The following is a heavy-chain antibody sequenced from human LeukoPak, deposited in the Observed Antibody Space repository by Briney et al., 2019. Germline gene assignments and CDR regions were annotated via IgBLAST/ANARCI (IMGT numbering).Heavy chain of an antibody. D-gene: IGHD2-2*01. CDR2: TNPSTGGT. CDR1: GYTFTGSY. CDR3: ARGGAFCSITTCHEFDH. J-gene: IGHJ4*02. V-gene: IGHV1-2*02. Sequence: GASVKVSCKTSGYTFTGSYLHWVRQVPGQGLEWMGWTNPSTGGTKSAQQFEGRVTMTRDTSNTTGYLELRSLRLADTATYYCARGGAFCSITTCHEFDHWGQGTLVIVSS.